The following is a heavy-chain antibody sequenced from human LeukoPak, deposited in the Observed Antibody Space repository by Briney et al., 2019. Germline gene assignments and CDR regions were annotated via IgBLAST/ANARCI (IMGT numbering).Heavy chain of an antibody. Sequence: KPGGSLRLSCAASGFTFSSYSMNWVRQAPGKGLEWVSSISSSSSYIYYADSVKGRFTISRDNAKNSLYLQMNSLRAEDTAVYYCARGALVVPAAIRYLTTVTTGFIFENDYWGQGTLVTVSS. CDR1: GFTFSSYS. CDR2: ISSSSSYI. J-gene: IGHJ4*02. D-gene: IGHD2-2*02. CDR3: ARGALVVPAAIRYLTTVTTGFIFENDY. V-gene: IGHV3-21*01.